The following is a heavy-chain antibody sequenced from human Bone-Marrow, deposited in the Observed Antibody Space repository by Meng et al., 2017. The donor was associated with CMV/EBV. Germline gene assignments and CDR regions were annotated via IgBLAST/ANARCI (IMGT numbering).Heavy chain of an antibody. CDR3: ARQTSGYCSSTSCYFGGSGIDY. J-gene: IGHJ4*02. D-gene: IGHD2-2*01. Sequence: SETLSLTCAVSGGSISSSNWWSWVRQPPGKGLEWIGEIYHSGSTYYNPSLKRRVTISVDTSKNQFSLKLRSVTAADTAVYYCARQTSGYCSSTSCYFGGSGIDYWGQGTRVTGSS. CDR1: GGSISSSNW. V-gene: IGHV4-4*02. CDR2: IYHSGST.